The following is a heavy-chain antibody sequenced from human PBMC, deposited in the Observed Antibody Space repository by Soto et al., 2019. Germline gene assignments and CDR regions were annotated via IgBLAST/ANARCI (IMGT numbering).Heavy chain of an antibody. CDR2: INHSGST. V-gene: IGHV4-34*01. Sequence: AVYGGSFSGYYWSWIRQPPGKGLEWIGEINHSGSTNYNPSLKSRVTISVDTSKNQFSLKLSSVTAADTAVYYCARGGEGVLRFLEWFKTYYYYYGMDVWGQGTTVTVSS. J-gene: IGHJ6*02. D-gene: IGHD3-3*01. CDR3: ARGGEGVLRFLEWFKTYYYYYGMDV. CDR1: GGSFSGYY.